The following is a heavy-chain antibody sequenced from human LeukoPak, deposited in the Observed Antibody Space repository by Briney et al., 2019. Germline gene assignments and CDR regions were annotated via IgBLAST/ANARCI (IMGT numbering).Heavy chain of an antibody. D-gene: IGHD1-26*01. CDR2: ISSSSSYI. Sequence: GGSLRLSCAASGFTFSSYSMNWVRQAPGKGLEWVSSISSSSSYIYYADSVKGRFTISRDNAKNSLYLQMNSLPADDTAVYYCARGRIVGATEVNWFDPWGQGTLVTVSS. V-gene: IGHV3-21*01. CDR3: ARGRIVGATEVNWFDP. CDR1: GFTFSSYS. J-gene: IGHJ5*02.